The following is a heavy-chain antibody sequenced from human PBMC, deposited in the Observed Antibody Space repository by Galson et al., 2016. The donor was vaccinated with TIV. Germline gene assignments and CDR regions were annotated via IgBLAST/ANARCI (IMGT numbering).Heavy chain of an antibody. J-gene: IGHJ6*02. V-gene: IGHV5-51*01. Sequence: QSGAEVKKPGESLKISCKGSGYSFSSYWIAWVRQMPGKGLEWMGIIYPDDSDTTYSPSFQGQVTISVDKSISTAYLQWSSLKASDTAICYCARGVVQATAIYGMDVWGQGTTVTVSS. D-gene: IGHD2-2*01. CDR1: GYSFSSYW. CDR2: IYPDDSDT. CDR3: ARGVVQATAIYGMDV.